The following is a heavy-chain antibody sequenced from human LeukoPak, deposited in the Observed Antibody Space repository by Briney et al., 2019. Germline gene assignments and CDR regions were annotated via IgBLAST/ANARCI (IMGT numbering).Heavy chain of an antibody. CDR2: IIPILGIA. J-gene: IGHJ4*02. V-gene: IGHV1-69*04. CDR3: TRNAGYCSSTSCSFDY. Sequence: SVKVSFKASGGTFSSYAISWVRQAPGQGLEWMGRIIPILGIANYAQKFQGRVTITADKSTSTAYMELSSLRSEDTAVYYCTRNAGYCSSTSCSFDYWGQGTLVTVSS. CDR1: GGTFSSYA. D-gene: IGHD2-2*01.